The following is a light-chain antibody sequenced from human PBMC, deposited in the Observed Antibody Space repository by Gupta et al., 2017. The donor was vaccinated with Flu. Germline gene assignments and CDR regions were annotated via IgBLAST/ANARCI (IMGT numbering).Light chain of an antibody. Sequence: GDTVTISWRASQGISAWVAWYQQKPGKAPKLLMSAAASLESGVPTRFGGRGSGTDFTLTISRLQPEDFATYYCQRTDNFPWTFGQGTKVEIK. CDR1: QGISAW. J-gene: IGKJ1*01. CDR3: QRTDNFPWT. V-gene: IGKV1-12*01. CDR2: AAA.